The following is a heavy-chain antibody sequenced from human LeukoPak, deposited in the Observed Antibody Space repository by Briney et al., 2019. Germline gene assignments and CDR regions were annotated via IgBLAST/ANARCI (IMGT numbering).Heavy chain of an antibody. CDR3: VRSGYCYGGTCHSGAFDI. V-gene: IGHV1-18*01. CDR1: GYTFTSYG. J-gene: IGHJ3*02. Sequence: ASVKVSCKAFGYTFTSYGISWVRQAPGQGLEWMGWISAYNGNTNFAQKLQGRITMTTDISTSTAYMELRSLRSDDTAVYYCVRSGYCYGGTCHSGAFDIWGQGTVVTVSS. CDR2: ISAYNGNT. D-gene: IGHD2-15*01.